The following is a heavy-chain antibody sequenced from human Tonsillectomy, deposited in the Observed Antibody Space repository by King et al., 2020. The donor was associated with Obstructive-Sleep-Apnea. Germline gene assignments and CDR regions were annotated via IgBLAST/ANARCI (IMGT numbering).Heavy chain of an antibody. Sequence: VQLQESGPGLVKPSETLSLTCTVSGGSISSNYWSWIRQPPGKGLEWIGNIHHSGTTNYNPSLKSRVTISVDTSKNQFCLKLTSVTAADTAVYYCAREVSLEEQWLGLGAAFDLWGQGTMVTVSS. CDR3: AREVSLEEQWLGLGAAFDL. V-gene: IGHV4-59*01. CDR2: IHHSGTT. CDR1: GGSISSNY. J-gene: IGHJ3*01. D-gene: IGHD6-19*01.